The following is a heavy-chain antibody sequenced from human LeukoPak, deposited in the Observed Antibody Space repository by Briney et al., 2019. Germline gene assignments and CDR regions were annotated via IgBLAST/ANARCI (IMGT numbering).Heavy chain of an antibody. J-gene: IGHJ4*02. CDR2: INHSGST. V-gene: IGHV4-34*01. Sequence: SETLSLTCAVYGGSFSGYYWSWIRQPPGKGLEWIGEINHSGSTNYNPSLKSRVTISVDTSKNQFSLKLSSVTAPDTAVYYCAKDEKSSSWWGRDYFDYWGQGTLVTVSS. D-gene: IGHD6-13*01. CDR3: AKDEKSSSWWGRDYFDY. CDR1: GGSFSGYY.